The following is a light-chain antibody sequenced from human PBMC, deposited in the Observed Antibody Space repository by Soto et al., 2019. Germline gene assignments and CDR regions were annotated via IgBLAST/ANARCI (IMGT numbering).Light chain of an antibody. J-gene: IGKJ1*01. V-gene: IGKV1-12*01. Sequence: DIQMTQSPSSVSASVGDRVTITCRASQGISNWLTWYQQKPGKTPKLLIFATSPLQSGVPSRFSGSASGTDFTLTISSLQPEDSATYYCQQAKSFPWTFGQGTKVEI. CDR2: ATS. CDR3: QQAKSFPWT. CDR1: QGISNW.